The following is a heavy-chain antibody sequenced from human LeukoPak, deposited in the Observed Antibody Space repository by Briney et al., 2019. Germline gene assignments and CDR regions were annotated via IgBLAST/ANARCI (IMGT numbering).Heavy chain of an antibody. CDR2: ISYDGSNK. J-gene: IGHJ4*02. D-gene: IGHD3-22*01. Sequence: GGPLRLSCAASGFTFSSYGMHWVRQAPGKGLEWVAVISYDGSNKYYADSVKGRFTISRDNAKNSLYLQMNSLRAEDTAVYYCARAHTYYYDSSGPYYFDYWGQGTLVTVSS. CDR3: ARAHTYYYDSSGPYYFDY. CDR1: GFTFSSYG. V-gene: IGHV3-30*03.